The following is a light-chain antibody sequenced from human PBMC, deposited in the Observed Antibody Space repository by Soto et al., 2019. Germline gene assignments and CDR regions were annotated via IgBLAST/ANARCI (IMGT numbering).Light chain of an antibody. CDR1: SSNIGNNY. CDR3: GTWDSSLSAYV. Sequence: QSVLTQPPSVSAAPGQKVTISCSGSSSNIGNNYVSWYQQPPGTAPKLLIYENNKRPSGIPDRFSGSKSGTSATLGITGLQTGDEADYYCGTWDSSLSAYVFGTGTNVTVL. V-gene: IGLV1-51*02. J-gene: IGLJ1*01. CDR2: ENN.